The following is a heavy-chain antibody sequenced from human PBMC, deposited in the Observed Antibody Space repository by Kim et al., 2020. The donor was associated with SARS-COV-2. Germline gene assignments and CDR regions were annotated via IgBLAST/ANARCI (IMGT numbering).Heavy chain of an antibody. CDR3: SRGHYGPDY. Sequence: GGSLRLSCAASGFTFKTYTMYWLRQAPGMGLVWVSRITSDGSDTSYADSVKGRFTISRDNANNRLYLQMNSLSAEDTAIYYCSRGHYGPDYWCQGTLVTV. J-gene: IGHJ4*02. V-gene: IGHV3-74*01. D-gene: IGHD3-10*01. CDR2: ITSDGSDT. CDR1: GFTFKTYT.